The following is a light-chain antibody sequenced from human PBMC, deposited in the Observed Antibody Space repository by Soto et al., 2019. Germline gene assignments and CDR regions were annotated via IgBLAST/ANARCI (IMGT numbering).Light chain of an antibody. J-gene: IGLJ1*01. CDR3: SAHAGFNPLYV. V-gene: IGLV2-8*01. CDR1: NSDIGGYKS. CDR2: EVN. Sequence: QSALTQPPSASGSPGQSVTISCTGTNSDIGGYKSVSWYQQHPGKAPKLIIFEVNKRPSEVPDRFSGAKSGSTASLTVSGLQAEDEADYYCSAHAGFNPLYVFGSGTKLTVL.